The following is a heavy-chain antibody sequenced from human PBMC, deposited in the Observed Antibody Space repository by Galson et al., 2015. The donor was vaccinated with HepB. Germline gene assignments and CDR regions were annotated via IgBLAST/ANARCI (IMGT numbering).Heavy chain of an antibody. Sequence: SLRLSCAASGFTFSYYGMHWVRQAPGKGLEWVAVMSYDGSNKYYADSVKGRFTISRDNSKNTLYLQMNSLRAEDTAVYHCAKDRITLVRGADYYYYGMDVWGQGTTVTVSS. D-gene: IGHD3-10*01. V-gene: IGHV3-30*18. J-gene: IGHJ6*02. CDR2: MSYDGSNK. CDR3: AKDRITLVRGADYYYYGMDV. CDR1: GFTFSYYG.